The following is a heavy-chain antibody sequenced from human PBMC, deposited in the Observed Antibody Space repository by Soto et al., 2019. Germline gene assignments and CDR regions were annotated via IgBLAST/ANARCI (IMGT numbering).Heavy chain of an antibody. CDR2: IIPIFGTA. CDR3: ARSPVFGVAPGWFDP. CDR1: VGTFSSYA. D-gene: IGHD3-3*01. J-gene: IGHJ5*02. Sequence: GASVKGSCKASVGTFSSYAISWVRQAPGQGLEWMGGIIPIFGTANYAQKFQGRVTITADESTSTDYMELSSLRSEDTAVYYCARSPVFGVAPGWFDPWGQGTLVTVSS. V-gene: IGHV1-69*13.